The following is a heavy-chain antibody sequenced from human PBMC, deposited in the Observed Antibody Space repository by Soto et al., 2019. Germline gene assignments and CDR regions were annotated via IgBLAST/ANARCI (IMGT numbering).Heavy chain of an antibody. D-gene: IGHD3-10*01. Sequence: GGSLRLSCAASGFTFSSYAMSWVRQAPGKGLEWVSAISGSGGSTYYADSVKGRFTISRDNSKNTLYLQMNSLRAEDTDVYYCAKRMVRGVIINGFDYWGQGTLVTVSS. CDR3: AKRMVRGVIINGFDY. CDR1: GFTFSSYA. J-gene: IGHJ4*02. CDR2: ISGSGGST. V-gene: IGHV3-23*01.